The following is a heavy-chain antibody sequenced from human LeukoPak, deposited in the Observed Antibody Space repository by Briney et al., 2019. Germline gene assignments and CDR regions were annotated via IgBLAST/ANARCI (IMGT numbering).Heavy chain of an antibody. CDR3: ATAARYSSSWPNNWFDP. D-gene: IGHD6-13*01. CDR1: GGTFSSYA. Sequence: GASVKVSCKASGGTFSSYAISWVRQAPGQGLEWMGGIIPIFGTPNYAQKFQGRVTITADESTSSAYMELSSLRSEDTAVYYCATAARYSSSWPNNWFDPWGQGTLVTVSS. J-gene: IGHJ5*02. V-gene: IGHV1-69*13. CDR2: IIPIFGTP.